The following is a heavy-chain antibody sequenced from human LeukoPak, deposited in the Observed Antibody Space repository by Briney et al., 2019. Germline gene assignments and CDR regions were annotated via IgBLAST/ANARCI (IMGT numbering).Heavy chain of an antibody. CDR2: ISGSGGST. CDR3: ASLVIARGITAT. J-gene: IGHJ4*02. Sequence: PGGTLRLSCAASGFTFSSYGMSWVRQAPGKGLEWVSAISGSGGSTYYADSVRGRFTISRDNAKNSLYLQMNSLRAEDTAIYYCASLVIARGITATWGQGTLVTVSS. CDR1: GFTFSSYG. V-gene: IGHV3-23*01. D-gene: IGHD6-13*01.